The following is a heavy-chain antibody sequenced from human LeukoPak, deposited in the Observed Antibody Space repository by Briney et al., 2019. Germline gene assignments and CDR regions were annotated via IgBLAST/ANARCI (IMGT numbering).Heavy chain of an antibody. J-gene: IGHJ4*02. Sequence: PSETLSLTCAVYGGSFSGYYWSWIRQPPGKGLEWIGEINHSGSTYYNPSLKSRVTISVDTSKNQFSLKLSSVTAADTAVYYCARWMGIAAGSFDYWGQGTLVTVSS. CDR1: GGSFSGYY. CDR3: ARWMGIAAGSFDY. D-gene: IGHD6-13*01. CDR2: INHSGST. V-gene: IGHV4-34*01.